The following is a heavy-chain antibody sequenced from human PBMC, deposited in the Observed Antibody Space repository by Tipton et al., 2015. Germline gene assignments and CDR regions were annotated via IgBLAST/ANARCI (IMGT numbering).Heavy chain of an antibody. J-gene: IGHJ4*02. CDR2: IQYSGGT. CDR1: GGSISSRSYY. D-gene: IGHD4-23*01. V-gene: IGHV4-39*07. Sequence: GLVKPSETLSLTCTVSGGSISSRSYYWGWIRQPPGKELQWIGYIQYSGGTNYNPSLESRVSMSVDTSKTQFSLEMRSVTATDTAVYYCARARGRHGGLFDSWGQGTLVTVSS. CDR3: ARARGRHGGLFDS.